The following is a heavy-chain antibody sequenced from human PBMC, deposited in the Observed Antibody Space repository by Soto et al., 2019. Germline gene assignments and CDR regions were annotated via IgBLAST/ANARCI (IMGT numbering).Heavy chain of an antibody. CDR1: GFTFSSYG. CDR2: ISSGSSFI. Sequence: EVQLVESGGGLVTPGGSLRLSCAASGFTFSSYGMNWVRQAPGKGLEWVSPISSGSSFIYYADSVKGRFTISRDNAKNSLYLQMNSLRAEDTAVYYCTRVLLGTYYGSDFDYWGQGTLVTVSS. V-gene: IGHV3-21*01. D-gene: IGHD1-26*01. J-gene: IGHJ4*02. CDR3: TRVLLGTYYGSDFDY.